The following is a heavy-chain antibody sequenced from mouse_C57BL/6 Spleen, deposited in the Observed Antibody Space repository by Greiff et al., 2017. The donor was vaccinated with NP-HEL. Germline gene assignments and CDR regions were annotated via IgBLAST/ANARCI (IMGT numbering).Heavy chain of an antibody. CDR3: ARSGSSGYYAMDY. CDR2: IYPGDGDT. J-gene: IGHJ4*01. CDR1: GYAFSSSW. V-gene: IGHV1-82*01. Sequence: QLQHSGPELVKPGASVKISCKASGYAFSSSWMNWVKQRPGKGLEWIGRIYPGDGDTNYNGKFKGKATLTADKSSSTAYMQLSSLTSEDSAVYFCARSGSSGYYAMDYWGQGTSVTVSS. D-gene: IGHD3-2*02.